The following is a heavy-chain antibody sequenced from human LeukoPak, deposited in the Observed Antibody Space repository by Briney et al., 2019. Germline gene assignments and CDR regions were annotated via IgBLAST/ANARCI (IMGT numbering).Heavy chain of an antibody. D-gene: IGHD3-22*01. CDR3: TTYYYDSSGYYYYYYYMDV. Sequence: PGGSLRLSCPASGFTLSGSAMHRVRQASGKGREWVGRIRSKANSYATAYAASVKGRFTISRDDSKNTAYLQMNSLKTEDTAVYYCTTYYYDSSGYYYYYYYMDVWGKGTTVTVSS. CDR1: GFTLSGSA. V-gene: IGHV3-73*01. J-gene: IGHJ6*03. CDR2: IRSKANSYAT.